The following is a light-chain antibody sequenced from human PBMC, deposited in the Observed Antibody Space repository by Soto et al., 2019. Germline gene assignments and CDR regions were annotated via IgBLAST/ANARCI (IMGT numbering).Light chain of an antibody. CDR2: EVN. V-gene: IGLV2-14*01. CDR1: STDVGGYKY. J-gene: IGLJ1*01. CDR3: SSFSSSSTPYV. Sequence: QSVLTQPASVSVSPGQSITISCTGTSTDVGGYKYVSWYQQHPGTAPKLMIFEVNGRPSGVSDRFSGSKSGNTAFLTISGLQPEDEADYYCSSFSSSSTPYVVGTGTKVTVL.